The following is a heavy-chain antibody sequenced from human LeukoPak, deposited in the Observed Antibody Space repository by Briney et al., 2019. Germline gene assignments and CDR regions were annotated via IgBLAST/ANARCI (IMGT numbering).Heavy chain of an antibody. D-gene: IGHD5-18*01. V-gene: IGHV6-1*01. Sequence: SQTLSLTCAISGDSVSSNSAAWNWIRQSPSRGLEWLGRTYYRSKWYNDYAVSVKSRITINPDTSKNQFSLKLSSVTAADTAVYYCARGPHVQLWLQNHYFDYWGQGTLVTVSS. J-gene: IGHJ4*02. CDR1: GDSVSSNSAA. CDR2: TYYRSKWYN. CDR3: ARGPHVQLWLQNHYFDY.